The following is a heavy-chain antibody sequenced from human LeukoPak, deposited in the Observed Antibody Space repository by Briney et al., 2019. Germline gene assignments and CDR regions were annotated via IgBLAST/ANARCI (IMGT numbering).Heavy chain of an antibody. CDR3: ARGSAEKDYDSSGFDY. Sequence: ASVKVSCKASGYTFSGYYLHWVRQAPGQGLEWMGWINPNSGGTNYAQNFQGRVTMTRDTSISTAYMELSRLISDDTAVYYRARGSAEKDYDSSGFDYWGQGNLVTVSS. D-gene: IGHD3-22*01. V-gene: IGHV1-2*02. CDR1: GYTFSGYY. J-gene: IGHJ4*02. CDR2: INPNSGGT.